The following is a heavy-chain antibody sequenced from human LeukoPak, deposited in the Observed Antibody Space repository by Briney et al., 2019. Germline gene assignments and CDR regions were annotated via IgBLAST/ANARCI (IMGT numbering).Heavy chain of an antibody. J-gene: IGHJ4*02. CDR2: ISYDGSNK. CDR3: AREGQWLPTGY. D-gene: IGHD6-19*01. V-gene: IGHV3-30-3*01. Sequence: GGSLRLSCAASGFTFSSYAMHWVRQAPGKGLEWVAVISYDGSNKYYADSVKGRFTISRDNSKNTPYLQMNSLRAEDTAVYYCAREGQWLPTGYWGQGTLVTVSS. CDR1: GFTFSSYA.